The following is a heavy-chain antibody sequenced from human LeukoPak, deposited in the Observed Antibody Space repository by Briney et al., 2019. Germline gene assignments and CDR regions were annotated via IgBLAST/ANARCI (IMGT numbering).Heavy chain of an antibody. V-gene: IGHV4-39*01. D-gene: IGHD3-10*01. CDR1: GGSISSSGFY. CDR2: IYHSGNT. Sequence: PSETLSLTCTVSGGSISSSGFYWGWIRQPPGTGLEWIGSIYHSGNTYYNPSLRSRVTISVDTSKNQFSLKLSSVTAADTALYYCARHLGYGSGSFDYWGQGTLVTVSS. J-gene: IGHJ4*02. CDR3: ARHLGYGSGSFDY.